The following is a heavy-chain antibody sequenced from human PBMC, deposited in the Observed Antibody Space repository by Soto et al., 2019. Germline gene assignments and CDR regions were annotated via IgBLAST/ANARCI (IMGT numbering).Heavy chain of an antibody. Sequence: GESLKISCKGSGYSFTSYWIGWVRQMPGKGLEWMGIIYPGDSDTRYSPSFQGQVTISADKSISTAYLQWSSLKASDTAMYYCARHARGDDSSGYPLEYWGQGTLVTVSS. J-gene: IGHJ4*02. V-gene: IGHV5-51*01. CDR1: GYSFTSYW. CDR3: ARHARGDDSSGYPLEY. D-gene: IGHD3-22*01. CDR2: IYPGDSDT.